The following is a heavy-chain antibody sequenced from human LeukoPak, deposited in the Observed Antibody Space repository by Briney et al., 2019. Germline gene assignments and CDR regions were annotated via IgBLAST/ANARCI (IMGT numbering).Heavy chain of an antibody. D-gene: IGHD6-19*01. CDR3: ARGTYSSGWYPDYFDY. CDR2: IKQDGSDK. J-gene: IGHJ4*02. Sequence: GGSLRLSCVASGFTFSDYWMSWVRQAPGKGLEWVANIKQDGSDKYYADSMRGRFTISRDNAKNSLYLQMNSLRAEDTAVYFCARGTYSSGWYPDYFDYWGQGTLVTVSS. V-gene: IGHV3-7*03. CDR1: GFTFSDYW.